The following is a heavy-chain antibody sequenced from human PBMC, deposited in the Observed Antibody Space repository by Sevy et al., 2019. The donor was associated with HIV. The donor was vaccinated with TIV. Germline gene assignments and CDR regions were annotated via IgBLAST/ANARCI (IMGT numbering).Heavy chain of an antibody. Sequence: GGSLSLSCTASGLTFSNYAMSWVRQTPGKGLEWVSAISGSADAPYYTDSVKGRFTISRDNSKNTVYLQMNSLRAEDTAVYYCVKEVSQYSYSDYWGQGTLVTVSS. D-gene: IGHD5-18*01. V-gene: IGHV3-23*01. CDR1: GLTFSNYA. CDR3: VKEVSQYSYSDY. J-gene: IGHJ4*02. CDR2: ISGSADAP.